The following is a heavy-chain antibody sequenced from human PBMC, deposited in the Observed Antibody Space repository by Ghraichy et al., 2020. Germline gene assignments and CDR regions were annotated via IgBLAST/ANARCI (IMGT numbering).Heavy chain of an antibody. J-gene: IGHJ4*02. V-gene: IGHV3-66*01. CDR2: LYSAGST. D-gene: IGHD2-15*01. Sequence: GSLRLSCTASGFTVSSSYMSWVRQAPGKGLEWVSVLYSAGSTYYAESVKDRFIISRDNPTNTLYLQMNGLRGEDTAVYYCARGFCGGANCYGPLGYWGQGTLVTVAS. CDR1: GFTVSSSY. CDR3: ARGFCGGANCYGPLGY.